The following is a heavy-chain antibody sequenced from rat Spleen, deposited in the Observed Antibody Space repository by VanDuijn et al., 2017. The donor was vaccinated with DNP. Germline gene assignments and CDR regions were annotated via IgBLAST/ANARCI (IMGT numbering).Heavy chain of an antibody. Sequence: EVQLQESGPGLVKPSQSLSLTCSVTGYSITSSYRWNWIRKFPGNKLEWMGSINSAGTTNYNPSLKSRISITRDTSKNQFFLQLNSVTTEDTATYYCARTTEGVVSWNWGQGVMVTVSS. CDR2: INSAGTT. J-gene: IGHJ2*01. V-gene: IGHV3-3*01. D-gene: IGHD1-11*01. CDR3: ARTTEGVVSWN. CDR1: GYSITSSYR.